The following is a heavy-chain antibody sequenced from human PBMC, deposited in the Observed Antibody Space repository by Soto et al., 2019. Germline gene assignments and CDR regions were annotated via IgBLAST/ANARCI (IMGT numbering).Heavy chain of an antibody. J-gene: IGHJ3*02. Sequence: GASVKVSCKASGYTFTSYYMHWVRQAPGRGLEWMGIINPSGGSTSYAQKFQGRVTMTRDTSTSTVYMELSSLRSEDTAVYYCARGGANYYDSSGYPGHDAFDIWGQGTMVTVSS. CDR3: ARGGANYYDSSGYPGHDAFDI. CDR2: INPSGGST. CDR1: GYTFTSYY. D-gene: IGHD3-22*01. V-gene: IGHV1-46*01.